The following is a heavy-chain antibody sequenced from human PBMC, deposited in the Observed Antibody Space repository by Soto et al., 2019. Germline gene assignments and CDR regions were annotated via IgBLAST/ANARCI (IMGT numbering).Heavy chain of an antibody. CDR1: GDSISSYY. Sequence: SETLSLTCTVSGDSISSYYGSWIRQSPGKGLEWIVFIHYTGSTIYNPSLKSRVTTSVDTSKNQFSLKLTSVTAADTAVYYCARRKLGNHDYWGPGTLVTVSS. J-gene: IGHJ4*02. D-gene: IGHD7-27*01. CDR2: IHYTGST. V-gene: IGHV4-59*08. CDR3: ARRKLGNHDY.